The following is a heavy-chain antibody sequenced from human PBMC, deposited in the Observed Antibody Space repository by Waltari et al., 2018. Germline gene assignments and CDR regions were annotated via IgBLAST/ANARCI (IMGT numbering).Heavy chain of an antibody. CDR2: ISSTSSDI. CDR3: ARESNGGSWRADAFDI. D-gene: IGHD2-15*01. J-gene: IGHJ3*02. Sequence: EVQLVESGGGLVKPGGSLRLSCAASGFTFSRYSMNWVRQAPGKGLEWFSSISSTSSDIYYTDSLEGRFTISRDNAKNSLYLQMNSLRAEDTAVYYCARESNGGSWRADAFDIWGQGTMVTVSS. CDR1: GFTFSRYS. V-gene: IGHV3-21*01.